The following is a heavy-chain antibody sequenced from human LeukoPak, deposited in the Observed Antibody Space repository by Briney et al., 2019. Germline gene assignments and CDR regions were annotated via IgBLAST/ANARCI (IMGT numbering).Heavy chain of an antibody. CDR1: GGSISSDY. V-gene: IGHV4-59*01. Sequence: SETLSLTCTVYGGSISSDYWSWIRQPPGQGLEYIGFMFASGTSNYNPSFKSRVTMSVDTSKSQFSMNLSSVTAADTAVYYCARGMYELQLGAWFDPWGQGTLVSVSS. CDR3: ARGMYELQLGAWFDP. D-gene: IGHD3-16*01. CDR2: MFASGTS. J-gene: IGHJ5*02.